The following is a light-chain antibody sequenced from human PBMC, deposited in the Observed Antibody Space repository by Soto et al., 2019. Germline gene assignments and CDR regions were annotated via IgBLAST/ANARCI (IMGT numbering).Light chain of an antibody. V-gene: IGLV3-21*04. Sequence: SYELTQPPSVSVAPGKTARITCGGNNIGSKSVHWYQQKPGQAPVLVIYYDSDRPSGIPERFSGSNSGNTATLTISRVEAGDEADYYCQVWDSSGPRVFGGGTKLTVL. CDR3: QVWDSSGPRV. CDR1: NIGSKS. J-gene: IGLJ2*01. CDR2: YDS.